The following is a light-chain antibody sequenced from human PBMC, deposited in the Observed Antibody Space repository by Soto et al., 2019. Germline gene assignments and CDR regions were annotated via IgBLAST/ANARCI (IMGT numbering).Light chain of an antibody. V-gene: IGKV3-20*01. J-gene: IGKJ2*01. CDR1: ESVSSGY. Sequence: EIVLTQSPGTLSLSPGERVTLSCRASESVSSGYVGWYQQKPGQAPRLVIFGAIGRATGIPDRFRGSGSGTDFTLTISSLEPEDFAVYYCQQYGSSPPSFGQGTKLVIK. CDR2: GAI. CDR3: QQYGSSPPS.